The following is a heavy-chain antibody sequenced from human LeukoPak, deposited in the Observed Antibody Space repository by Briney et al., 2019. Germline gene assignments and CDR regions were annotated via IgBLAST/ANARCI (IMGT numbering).Heavy chain of an antibody. V-gene: IGHV4-34*01. Sequence: SETLSLTCAVYGGSFSGYYWSWIRQPPGKGLEWIGEINHSGSTNYNPSLKSRVTISVDTSKSQFSLKLSSVTAADTAVYYCARGAVRCSGGSCLPGLPDYWGQGTLVTVSS. CDR3: ARGAVRCSGGSCLPGLPDY. CDR2: INHSGST. D-gene: IGHD2-15*01. CDR1: GGSFSGYY. J-gene: IGHJ4*02.